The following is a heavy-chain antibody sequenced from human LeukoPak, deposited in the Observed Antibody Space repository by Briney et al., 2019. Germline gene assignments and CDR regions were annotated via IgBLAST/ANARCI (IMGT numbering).Heavy chain of an antibody. CDR2: IIPIFGTA. J-gene: IGHJ3*02. CDR3: ARTLDIVVVPAAIWTDAFDI. D-gene: IGHD2-2*02. V-gene: IGHV1-69*13. CDR1: GGTFSSYA. Sequence: SVKVSCKASGGTFSSYAISWVRQAPGQGLEWMGGIIPIFGTANYAQKFQGRVTITADESTSTAYMELSSLRSEDTAVYYCARTLDIVVVPAAIWTDAFDIWGQETMVTVSS.